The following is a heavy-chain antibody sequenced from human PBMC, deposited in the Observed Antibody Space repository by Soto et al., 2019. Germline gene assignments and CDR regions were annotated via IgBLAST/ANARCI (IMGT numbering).Heavy chain of an antibody. CDR3: ARSRCSSTSCYISPYGMDV. Sequence: ETLSLTCAVYGGSFSGYYWSWIRQPPGKALEWLAHIFSNDEKSYSPSLKSRLTVSKDTSESQVVLSMTNMDPVDTGTYYCARSRCSSTSCYISPYGMDVWGQGTTVTVSS. CDR1: GGSFSGYYW. D-gene: IGHD2-2*01. J-gene: IGHJ6*02. CDR2: IFSNDEK. V-gene: IGHV2-26*01.